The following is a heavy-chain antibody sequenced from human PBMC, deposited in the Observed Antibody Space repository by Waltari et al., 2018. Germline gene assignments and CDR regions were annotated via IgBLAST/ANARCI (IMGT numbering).Heavy chain of an antibody. CDR3: AKDSYSKGDY. V-gene: IGHV3-7*03. Sequence: EVQLVESGGGLVQPGGSLRLSCAASGVTFSIFWMSWVRQAPGKGLEWLANINPDGSVKNYVDSVKGRFTISRDSAKNSLYLQMNSLRAEDTAVYYCAKDSYSKGDYWGQGTLLTVSS. D-gene: IGHD4-4*01. CDR1: GVTFSIFW. J-gene: IGHJ4*02. CDR2: INPDGSVK.